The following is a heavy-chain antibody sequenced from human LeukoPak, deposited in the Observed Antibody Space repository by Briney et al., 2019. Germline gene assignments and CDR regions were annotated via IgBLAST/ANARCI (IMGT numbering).Heavy chain of an antibody. CDR2: IYYSGST. V-gene: IGHV4-39*01. Sequence: PSETLSLTCTVSGGSISSSSYYWGWIRQPPGKGLEWIGRIYYSGSTYYNPSLKSRVTISVDTSKNQFSLKLSSVTAADTAVYYCASLSRGLAYCGGDCYYDYWGQGTLVTVSS. D-gene: IGHD2-21*01. CDR3: ASLSRGLAYCGGDCYYDY. J-gene: IGHJ4*02. CDR1: GGSISSSSYY.